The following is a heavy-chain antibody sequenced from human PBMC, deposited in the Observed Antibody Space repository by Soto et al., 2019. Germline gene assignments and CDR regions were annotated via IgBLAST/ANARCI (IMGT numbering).Heavy chain of an antibody. J-gene: IGHJ4*02. V-gene: IGHV1-2*04. CDR1: GYTFTGYY. Sequence: ASVKVSCKASGYTFTGYYMHWVRQAPGQGLERMGWINPNSGGTNYAQKFQGWVTMTRDTSISTAYMELSRLRSDDTAVYYCARGGVTMVRGVIPLFDYWGQGTLVTVSS. CDR2: INPNSGGT. CDR3: ARGGVTMVRGVIPLFDY. D-gene: IGHD3-10*01.